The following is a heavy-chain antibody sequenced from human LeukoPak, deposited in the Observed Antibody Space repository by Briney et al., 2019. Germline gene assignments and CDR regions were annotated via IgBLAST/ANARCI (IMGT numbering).Heavy chain of an antibody. Sequence: SETLSLTCTVSGGSISSHYWSWIRQSPGKGLEWIGYISNSGSTKYNPSLKSRVTISVDTSKKQFSLKLSSVTAADTAVYYCARDSGSDRYNWFDPWGQGTLVTVSS. V-gene: IGHV4-59*11. J-gene: IGHJ5*02. CDR3: ARDSGSDRYNWFDP. D-gene: IGHD5-12*01. CDR1: GGSISSHY. CDR2: ISNSGST.